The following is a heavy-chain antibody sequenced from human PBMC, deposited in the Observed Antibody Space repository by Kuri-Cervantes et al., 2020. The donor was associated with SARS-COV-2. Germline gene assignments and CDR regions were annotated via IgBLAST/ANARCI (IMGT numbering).Heavy chain of an antibody. Sequence: GESLKISCAASGFTFSSYGMHWVRQAPGKGLEWVAVISYDGSNKYYADSVKGRFTISRDNSKNTLYLQMNSLRAEDTAVYYCAASALNYGDSYYFDYWGQGTLVTVSS. D-gene: IGHD4-17*01. CDR2: ISYDGSNK. V-gene: IGHV3-30*03. CDR1: GFTFSSYG. J-gene: IGHJ4*02. CDR3: AASALNYGDSYYFDY.